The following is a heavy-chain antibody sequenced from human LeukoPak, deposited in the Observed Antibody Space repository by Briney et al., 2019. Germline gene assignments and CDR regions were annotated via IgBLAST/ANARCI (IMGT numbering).Heavy chain of an antibody. CDR3: AKPLEKYTYGGNFDY. CDR2: ISSGGTTI. D-gene: IGHD4-23*01. Sequence: GGSLRLSCAASGFTFSTYSMNWVRQAPGKGLEWVSYISSGGTTIYYADSVKGRFTISRDNAKNSLYLQMNSLRVEDTAVYYCAKPLEKYTYGGNFDYWGQGILVTVSS. V-gene: IGHV3-48*01. CDR1: GFTFSTYS. J-gene: IGHJ4*02.